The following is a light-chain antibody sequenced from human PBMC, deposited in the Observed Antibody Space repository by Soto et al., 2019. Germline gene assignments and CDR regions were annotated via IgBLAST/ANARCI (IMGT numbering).Light chain of an antibody. CDR3: AAWDDSLNGHV. CDR2: TTN. Sequence: QSVLTQPHSASGAPGQRVTISCSGSSPNNGTSSVHWFQQLPGTAPKLLISTTNQRPSGVPERFSGSKSGTSASLAISGLQSEDEADYYCAAWDDSLNGHVFGTGTKVTVL. J-gene: IGLJ1*01. V-gene: IGLV1-44*01. CDR1: SPNNGTSS.